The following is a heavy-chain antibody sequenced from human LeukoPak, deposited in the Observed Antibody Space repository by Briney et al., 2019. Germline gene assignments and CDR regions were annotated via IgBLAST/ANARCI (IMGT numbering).Heavy chain of an antibody. V-gene: IGHV4-34*01. J-gene: IGHJ4*02. Sequence: PSETLSLTCAVYGGSFSGYYWSWIRQPPGKGLEWIGEINHSGSTNYNPSLKSRVTISVDTSKNQFSLKLSSVTAADTAVYYCARYFDYGIHYYFDYWGQGTLVTVSS. CDR3: ARYFDYGIHYYFDY. D-gene: IGHD4-17*01. CDR1: GGSFSGYY. CDR2: INHSGST.